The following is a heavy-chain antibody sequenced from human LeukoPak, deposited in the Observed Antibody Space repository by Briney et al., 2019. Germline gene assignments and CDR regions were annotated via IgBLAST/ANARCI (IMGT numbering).Heavy chain of an antibody. CDR2: IYTGGST. V-gene: IGHV3-66*01. J-gene: IGHJ4*02. CDR1: GFSINHCY. Sequence: GGSLRLSCAASGFSINHCYVTWIRQTPGKGLDWVSVIYTGGSTNYGDSVKGRFTISRDNSKNTLYLQMNSLRADDTAIYYCARGQSYCGADCYSDWGQGTLVTVSS. D-gene: IGHD2-21*02. CDR3: ARGQSYCGADCYSD.